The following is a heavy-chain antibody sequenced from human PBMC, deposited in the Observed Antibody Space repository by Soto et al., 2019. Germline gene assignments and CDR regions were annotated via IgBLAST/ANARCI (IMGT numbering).Heavy chain of an antibody. D-gene: IGHD6-13*01. J-gene: IGHJ4*02. CDR3: ARGLAAAETFDY. V-gene: IGHV3-11*06. CDR1: GFTFSYYY. CDR2: ISSSSSYT. Sequence: PGGSLRLSCAASGFTFSYYYMSWIRQSPGKGLEWVSYISSSSSYTNYADSVKGRFTISRDNAKNSLYLQMNSPRAEDTAVYYCARGLAAAETFDYWGQGTLVTVPQ.